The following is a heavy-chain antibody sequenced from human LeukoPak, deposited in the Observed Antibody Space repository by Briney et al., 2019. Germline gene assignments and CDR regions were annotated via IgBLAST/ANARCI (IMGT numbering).Heavy chain of an antibody. J-gene: IGHJ4*02. V-gene: IGHV4-34*01. CDR2: INHSGST. Sequence: SETLSLTCAVYGGSFSGYYWSWIRQPPGKGLEWMGEINHSGSTNYNPSLKSRVTLSVDTSKNPFSLKLSSVTAADTAVYYCARRRTEFLSGNYEGWGQGTLVTVSS. CDR3: ARRRTEFLSGNYEG. D-gene: IGHD3-22*01. CDR1: GGSFSGYY.